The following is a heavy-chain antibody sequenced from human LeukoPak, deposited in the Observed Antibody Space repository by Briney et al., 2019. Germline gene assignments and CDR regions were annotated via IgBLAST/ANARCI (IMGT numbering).Heavy chain of an antibody. CDR3: ARLGPGYCSSTSCQGDY. CDR2: FYHSGST. D-gene: IGHD2-2*03. J-gene: IGHJ4*02. Sequence: SETLSLTCTVSAYSISSGYYWGWIRQPPGRGLEWIGSFYHSGSTYYNPSLKSRVTISIDTSKNQFSLKLNSVTAADTAVYYCARLGPGYCSSTSCQGDYWGQGTLVTVSS. V-gene: IGHV4-38-2*02. CDR1: AYSISSGYY.